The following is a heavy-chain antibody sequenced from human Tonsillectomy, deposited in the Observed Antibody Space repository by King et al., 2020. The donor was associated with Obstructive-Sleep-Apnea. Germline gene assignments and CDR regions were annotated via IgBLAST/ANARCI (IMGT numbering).Heavy chain of an antibody. V-gene: IGHV4-4*02. D-gene: IGHD2-2*02. CDR1: GGSISSSNW. CDR3: ATLQRGYCSSTSCYTHN. Sequence: LQLQESGPGLVKPSGTLSLTCAVSGGSISSSNWWSWVRQPPGKGLEWIGEIYHSGSTNYNPSLKSLVTISVDKSKNQFSLKLSSVTAADTAVYYCATLQRGYCSSTSCYTHNWGQGTLVTVSS. J-gene: IGHJ4*02. CDR2: IYHSGST.